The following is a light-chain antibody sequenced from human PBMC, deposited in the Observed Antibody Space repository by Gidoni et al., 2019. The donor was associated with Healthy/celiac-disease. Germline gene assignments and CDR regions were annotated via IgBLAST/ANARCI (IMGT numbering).Light chain of an antibody. CDR3: QQYNNWPPLFT. CDR1: QSVSSN. CDR2: CAS. V-gene: IGKV3-15*01. J-gene: IGKJ3*01. Sequence: EIVMTQSPATLSVSPGERATLSCRASQSVSSNLAWYQQKPGQAPRLLIYCASTRATGIPARFSGSGSGTEFTLTISSLQSEDFAVFYCQQYNNWPPLFTFXPXTKVDIK.